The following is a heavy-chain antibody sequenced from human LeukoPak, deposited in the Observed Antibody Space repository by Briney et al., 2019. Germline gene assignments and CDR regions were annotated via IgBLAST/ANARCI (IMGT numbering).Heavy chain of an antibody. CDR2: INPNSGGT. Sequence: ASVKVSCKASGYTFTGYYMHWVRQAPGQGLEWMGWINPNSGGTKYAQKFQGRVTMARDTSVSTAYMELSRLRSDDTAVYYCARGGYSYAVDYWGQGTLVTVSS. J-gene: IGHJ4*02. CDR3: ARGGYSYAVDY. D-gene: IGHD5-18*01. CDR1: GYTFTGYY. V-gene: IGHV1-2*02.